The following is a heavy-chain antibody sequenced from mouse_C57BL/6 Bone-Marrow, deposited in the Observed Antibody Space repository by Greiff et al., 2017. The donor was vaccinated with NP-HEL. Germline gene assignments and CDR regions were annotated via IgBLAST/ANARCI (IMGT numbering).Heavy chain of an antibody. CDR2: INPNNGGT. V-gene: IGHV1-26*01. CDR3: ARVALYYGNPYAMDY. J-gene: IGHJ4*01. Sequence: VQLKQSGPELVKPGASVKISCKASGYTFTDYYMNWVKQSHGKSLEWIGDINPNNGGTSYNQKFKGKATLTVDKSSSTAYMELRSLTSEDSAVYYCARVALYYGNPYAMDYWGQGTSVTVSS. CDR1: GYTFTDYY. D-gene: IGHD2-1*01.